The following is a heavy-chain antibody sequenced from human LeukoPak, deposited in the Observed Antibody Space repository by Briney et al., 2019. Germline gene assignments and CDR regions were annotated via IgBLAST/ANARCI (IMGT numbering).Heavy chain of an antibody. Sequence: SQTLSLTCAISGDSVSTNSGAWSWIRQSPSRGLEWLGRAYYRSKWNYHYAESVKSRITINTDTSRNQFSLHLSSVTPEDMAVYYCTGGGDWGRGYYFDYWGQGTLVTVSS. CDR3: TGGGDWGRGYYFDY. J-gene: IGHJ4*02. CDR2: AYYRSKWNY. CDR1: GDSVSTNSGA. D-gene: IGHD7-27*01. V-gene: IGHV6-1*01.